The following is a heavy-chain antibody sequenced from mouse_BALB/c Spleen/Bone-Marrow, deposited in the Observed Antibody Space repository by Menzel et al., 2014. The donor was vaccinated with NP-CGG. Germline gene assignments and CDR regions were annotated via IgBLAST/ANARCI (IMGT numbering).Heavy chain of an antibody. V-gene: IGHV1-69*02. CDR1: GYTFTSYW. CDR2: IDPSDSYT. CDR3: ARWLLRYYAMDD. Sequence: VQLQESGAELVKPRASVKLSCKASGYTFTSYWMHWVKQRPGQGLEWIGEIDPSDSYTNYNQKFKGKATLTVDKSSSTAYMQLSSLTSEDSAVYFCARWLLRYYAMDDWGQGTSVTVSS. D-gene: IGHD2-3*01. J-gene: IGHJ4*01.